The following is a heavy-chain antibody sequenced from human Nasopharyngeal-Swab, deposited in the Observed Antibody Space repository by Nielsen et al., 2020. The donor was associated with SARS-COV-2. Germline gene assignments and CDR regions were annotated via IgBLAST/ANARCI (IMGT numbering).Heavy chain of an antibody. CDR1: GCTFRSYG. V-gene: IGHV1-18*01. CDR3: ARDPGREDPFDY. CDR2: ISAYNGNT. Sequence: ASVKVSCKASGCTFRSYGISWVRQDPGQGLEWMGWISAYNGNTNYAQKLQGRVTMTTDTSTSTAYMELRCLRSGDTAVYYCARDPGREDPFDYWGQGTLVTVSS. J-gene: IGHJ4*02. D-gene: IGHD2-15*01.